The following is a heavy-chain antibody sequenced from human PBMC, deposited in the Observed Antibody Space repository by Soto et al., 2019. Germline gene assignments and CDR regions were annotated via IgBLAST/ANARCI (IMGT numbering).Heavy chain of an antibody. V-gene: IGHV1-69*02. CDR1: GGTFSSYT. D-gene: IGHD2-2*01. CDR2: IIPILDIA. CDR3: ARGVVESYLLDY. J-gene: IGHJ4*02. Sequence: ASVKVSCKASGGTFSSYTISWVRQAPGQGLVWMGRIIPILDIANYAQKFQGRVTITADKSTSTAYMELSSLRSEDTAVYYCARGVVESYLLDYWGQGTLVTVSS.